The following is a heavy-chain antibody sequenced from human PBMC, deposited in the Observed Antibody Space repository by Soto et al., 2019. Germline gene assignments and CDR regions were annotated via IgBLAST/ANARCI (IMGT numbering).Heavy chain of an antibody. CDR2: ITTSSAYI. CDR3: VRSGTARLIRRIWFDT. D-gene: IGHD3-16*01. Sequence: EVQLVDPGGGLVKPGGSLRLSCAASGFTFNTYDMNWVRQAPGKGLEWVSSITTSSAYIYYSYSLKGRITTSRDNAKNPLFLQMNSMRAEDTDVYYCVRSGTARLIRRIWFDTWGKGTLVTVSS. J-gene: IGHJ5*02. V-gene: IGHV3-21*01. CDR1: GFTFNTYD.